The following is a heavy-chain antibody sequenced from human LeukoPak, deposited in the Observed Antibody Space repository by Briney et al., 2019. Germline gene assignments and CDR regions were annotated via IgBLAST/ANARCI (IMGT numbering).Heavy chain of an antibody. J-gene: IGHJ3*02. Sequence: PGGSLRLSCAASGFTFSDYYMSWIRQAPGKGLEWVSYISSSGSTIYYADSVKGRFTISRDNAKNSLYLQMNSLRAEDTAVYYCASDAVVVIATSGSDDAFDIWGQGTMVTVSS. V-gene: IGHV3-11*01. D-gene: IGHD2-21*01. CDR1: GFTFSDYY. CDR2: ISSSGSTI. CDR3: ASDAVVVIATSGSDDAFDI.